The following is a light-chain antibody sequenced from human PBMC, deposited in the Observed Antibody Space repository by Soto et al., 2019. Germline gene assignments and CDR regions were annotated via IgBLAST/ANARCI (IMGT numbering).Light chain of an antibody. CDR2: DVN. CDR3: SSYTRFSTLV. V-gene: IGLV2-14*03. CDR1: NSDVGGYDY. J-gene: IGLJ1*01. Sequence: QSALTQTASVSGSPGQSITLSCTGTNSDVGGYDYVSWYQHHPGKAPKLMIYDVNNRPSGVSKRFSGSKSGNRASLTISGLQAEDEADYYCSSYTRFSTLVFGTGTKVTVL.